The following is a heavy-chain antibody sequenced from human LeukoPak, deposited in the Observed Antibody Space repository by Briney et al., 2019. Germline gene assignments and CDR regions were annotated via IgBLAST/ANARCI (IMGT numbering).Heavy chain of an antibody. CDR2: VSGSGGST. V-gene: IGHV3-23*01. J-gene: IGHJ4*02. CDR1: GFTFSSYG. Sequence: GGSLRLSCAASGFTFSSYGMHSVRQAPGKGLECVSVVSGSGGSTYYADSVKGRFTISRDNSKNTLYLQMTSLRAEDTAVYYCAKDLSRLDYWGQGTLVTVSS. CDR3: AKDLSRLDY. D-gene: IGHD2/OR15-2a*01.